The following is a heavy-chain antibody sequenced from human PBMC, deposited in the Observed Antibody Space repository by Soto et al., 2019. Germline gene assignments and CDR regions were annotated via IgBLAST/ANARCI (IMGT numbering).Heavy chain of an antibody. Sequence: QVQLVQSGAEVKKPGSSVKVSCKASGGTFSSYAISWVRQAPGQGLEWMGGIIPIFGTANYAQKFQGRVTITADESTSTAYMELSSLRSEDTAVYYCARGSNYYDSSGYTVGDHYYYYYGMDVWGQGTTVTVSS. V-gene: IGHV1-69*01. CDR2: IIPIFGTA. CDR1: GGTFSSYA. CDR3: ARGSNYYDSSGYTVGDHYYYYYGMDV. J-gene: IGHJ6*02. D-gene: IGHD3-22*01.